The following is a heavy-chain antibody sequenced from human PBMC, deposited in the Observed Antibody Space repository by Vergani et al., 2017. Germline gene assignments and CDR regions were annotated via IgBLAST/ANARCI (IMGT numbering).Heavy chain of an antibody. V-gene: IGHV3-23*01. J-gene: IGHJ6*02. D-gene: IGHD2-2*01. Sequence: EVQLLESGGGLVQPGGSLRLSCAASGFTFSSYAMSWVRQVPGKGLEWVSGINGSGGNTYYANSVKGRFTISRDNSKNTLYLQMNSLRADDTAVYYCAKGVYCSSTSCYEGRGYYYGMGVWGQGTTVTFSS. CDR2: INGSGGNT. CDR1: GFTFSSYA. CDR3: AKGVYCSSTSCYEGRGYYYGMGV.